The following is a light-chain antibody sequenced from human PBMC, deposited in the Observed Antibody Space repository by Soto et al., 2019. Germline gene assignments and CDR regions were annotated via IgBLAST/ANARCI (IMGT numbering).Light chain of an antibody. Sequence: EIALTQSPGTLSLSPGERATLSCRASQSVSNNYLAWYQQKPGQAPRLLIYGASNRATGIPDRFSGSGSGTDFTLTISRLEPEDFAVYYCQQYNNGRTWTFGQGTKVDIK. CDR2: GAS. CDR1: QSVSNNY. CDR3: QQYNNGRTWT. J-gene: IGKJ1*01. V-gene: IGKV3-20*01.